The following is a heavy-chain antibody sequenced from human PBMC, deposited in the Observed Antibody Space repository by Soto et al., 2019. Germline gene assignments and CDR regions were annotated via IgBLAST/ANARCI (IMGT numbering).Heavy chain of an antibody. Sequence: GGSLRLSCVASGFTFDTYGIHWVRQVPGKGLQWVALISYEGSNTYYADSVRGRFTISRDNSKNTLYLQMNTLRPEDTGLYYCARVTPGNNLYYFSGLDFWGQGTSVTVSS. J-gene: IGHJ6*02. V-gene: IGHV3-30-3*01. CDR3: ARVTPGNNLYYFSGLDF. D-gene: IGHD1-1*01. CDR1: GFTFDTYG. CDR2: ISYEGSNT.